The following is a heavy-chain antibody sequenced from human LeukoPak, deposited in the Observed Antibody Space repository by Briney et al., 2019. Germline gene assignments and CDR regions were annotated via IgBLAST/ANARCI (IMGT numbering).Heavy chain of an antibody. CDR3: ARVVRRTGSFDS. J-gene: IGHJ4*02. CDR2: IYINGGT. D-gene: IGHD3/OR15-3a*01. Sequence: PSETVSLTCAVSGGFINTYYWSWIRQTAGKGLEWIGRIYINGGTNYNASLKSRVTMSIDMSRNQFSLRLTSVTAADTALYYCARVVRRTGSFDSWGQGTLVTVSS. CDR1: GGFINTYY. V-gene: IGHV4-4*07.